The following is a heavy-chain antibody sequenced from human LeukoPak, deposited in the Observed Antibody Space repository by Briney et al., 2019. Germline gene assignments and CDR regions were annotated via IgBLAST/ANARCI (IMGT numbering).Heavy chain of an antibody. CDR2: IYYSGST. CDR1: GGSISSGGYY. J-gene: IGHJ5*02. V-gene: IGHV4-31*03. Sequence: PSETLSLTCTVSGGSISSGGYYWSWIRQHPGRGLEWIGYIYYSGSTYYNPSLKSRVTISVDTSKNQFSLKLSSVTAADTAVYYCARGLLGSYGPEGWFDPWGQGTLVTVSS. CDR3: ARGLLGSYGPEGWFDP. D-gene: IGHD5-18*01.